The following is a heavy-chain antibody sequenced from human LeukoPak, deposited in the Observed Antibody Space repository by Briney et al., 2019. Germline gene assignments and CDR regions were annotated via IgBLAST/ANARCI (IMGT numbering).Heavy chain of an antibody. V-gene: IGHV4-34*01. CDR1: GGSFSGYY. J-gene: IGHJ4*02. D-gene: IGHD3-22*01. CDR3: ARWAYYYDSSGSLDY. Sequence: SETLSLTCAVYGGSFSGYYWSWLRQPPGKGLEWIGEINHSGSTNYNPSLKSRVTISVDTSKNQFSLKLSSVTAADTAVYYCARWAYYYDSSGSLDYWGQGTLVTVSS. CDR2: INHSGST.